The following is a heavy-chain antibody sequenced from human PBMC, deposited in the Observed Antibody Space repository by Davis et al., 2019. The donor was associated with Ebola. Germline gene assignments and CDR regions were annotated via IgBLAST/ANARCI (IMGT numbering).Heavy chain of an antibody. CDR1: GYSFANYW. CDR2: IHPGDSET. J-gene: IGHJ4*02. V-gene: IGHV5-51*01. D-gene: IGHD5/OR15-5a*01. CDR3: ARLNPPTLPFDY. Sequence: GESLKISCKGSGYSFANYWIGWVRQMPGKGLEWMGIIHPGDSETRYSPSLQGQVTISVDRSNTAYLQWSSLKASDSGIYYCARLNPPTLPFDYWGQGTQVTVS.